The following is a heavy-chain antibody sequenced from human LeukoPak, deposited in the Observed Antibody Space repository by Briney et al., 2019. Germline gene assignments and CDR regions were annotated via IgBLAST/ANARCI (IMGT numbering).Heavy chain of an antibody. CDR3: ASFITMVRGVRGLRAFDI. J-gene: IGHJ3*02. CDR2: ISSSSSYI. V-gene: IGHV3-21*01. CDR1: GFTFSTYA. Sequence: GGSLRLSCAASGFTFSTYAMSWVRQAPGKGLEWVSSISSSSSYIYYADSVKGRFTISRDNAKNSLYLQMNSLRAEDTAVYYCASFITMVRGVRGLRAFDIWGQGTMVTVSS. D-gene: IGHD3-10*01.